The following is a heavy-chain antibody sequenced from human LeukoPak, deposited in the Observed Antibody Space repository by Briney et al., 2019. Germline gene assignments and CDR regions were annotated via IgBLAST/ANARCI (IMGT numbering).Heavy chain of an antibody. CDR2: INPISGGT. D-gene: IGHD1-26*01. CDR3: ARDIWAGGATIEY. J-gene: IGHJ4*02. CDR1: EYSFTGYY. Sequence: ASVKVSCKASEYSFTGYYLHWVRQAPGQGLEWMGWINPISGGTDFAQKFQGRVTMTRDTSITTAYMELSSLRSDDTAIYYCARDIWAGGATIEYWGQGTLVTVSS. V-gene: IGHV1-2*02.